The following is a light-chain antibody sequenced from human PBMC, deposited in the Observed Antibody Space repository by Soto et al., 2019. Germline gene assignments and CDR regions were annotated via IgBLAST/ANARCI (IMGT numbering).Light chain of an antibody. J-gene: IGKJ1*01. Sequence: IVLTQSPGTLSLSPWERATLSCRASQSVSSSYLAWYQQKPGQAPRLLIFGASIRATGIPDRFIGSGSGTDFTLTISRLEPEDFAVYYCQHYVTSLTTFGQGTKVDIK. CDR2: GAS. CDR3: QHYVTSLTT. V-gene: IGKV3-20*01. CDR1: QSVSSSY.